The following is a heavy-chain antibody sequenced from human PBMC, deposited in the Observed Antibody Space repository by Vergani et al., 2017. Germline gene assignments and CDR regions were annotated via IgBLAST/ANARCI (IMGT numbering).Heavy chain of an antibody. CDR1: GGSFSGYY. CDR3: AREGSNFPYCSSTSCYGSSAFDI. CDR2: INHSGST. J-gene: IGHJ3*02. V-gene: IGHV4-34*01. Sequence: QVQLQQWGAGLLKPSDTLSLTCAVYGGSFSGYYWSWIRQPPGKGLEWIGEINHSGSTNYNPSLKSRVTISVDTSKNQFSLKLSSVTAADTAVYYCAREGSNFPYCSSTSCYGSSAFDIWGQGTMVTVSS. D-gene: IGHD2-2*01.